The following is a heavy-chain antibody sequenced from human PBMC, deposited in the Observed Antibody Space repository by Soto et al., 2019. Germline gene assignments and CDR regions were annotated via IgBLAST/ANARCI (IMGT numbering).Heavy chain of an antibody. CDR2: IYSGGST. Sequence: EVQLVESGGGLIQPGGSLRLSCAASGFTVSSNYMRWVRQAPGKGLEWVSVIYSGGSTYYADSVKGRFTISRDNSKNTLYLQMNRLRAEDTAVYYCAREGSSGYYYYYAMDVWGQGTTVTVSS. J-gene: IGHJ6*02. CDR1: GFTVSSNY. D-gene: IGHD6-19*01. V-gene: IGHV3-53*01. CDR3: AREGSSGYYYYYAMDV.